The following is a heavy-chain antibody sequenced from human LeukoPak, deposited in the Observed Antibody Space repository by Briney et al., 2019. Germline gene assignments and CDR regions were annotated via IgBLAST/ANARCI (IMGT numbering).Heavy chain of an antibody. D-gene: IGHD5-12*01. Sequence: GGSLRLSCAASGITFSNYRMSWVRQAPGKGLEGVANMKHDGNEKYYVDSVKGRFTISRDNAQNSLYLQMNNLRAEDTAVYYCARDLGHSGYDLYDYWGQGTLVTVSS. V-gene: IGHV3-7*01. CDR1: GITFSNYR. J-gene: IGHJ4*02. CDR2: MKHDGNEK. CDR3: ARDLGHSGYDLYDY.